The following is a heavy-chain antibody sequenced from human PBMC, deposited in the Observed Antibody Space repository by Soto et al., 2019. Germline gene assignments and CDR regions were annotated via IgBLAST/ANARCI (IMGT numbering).Heavy chain of an antibody. Sequence: KFQGRVTVTTDTSTSTAYMELRSLRSDDTAIYYCARGRYLDYWGQGTLVTVSS. V-gene: IGHV1-18*01. J-gene: IGHJ4*02. CDR3: ARGRYLDY. D-gene: IGHD3-16*02.